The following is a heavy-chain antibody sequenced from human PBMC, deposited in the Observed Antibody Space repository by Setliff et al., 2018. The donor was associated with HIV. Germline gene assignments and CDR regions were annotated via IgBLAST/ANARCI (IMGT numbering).Heavy chain of an antibody. D-gene: IGHD3-9*01. CDR2: INSDGSSI. Sequence: PGGSLRLSCAASGFTFTTYWMHWVRQVPGKGLVWVSRINSDGSSIGYADSVKGRFTISRDNVNNAVYLQMNSLRTEDTAVYYCARDRHYDTLTGFPYFDYWGQGTLVTVSS. CDR1: GFTFTTYW. V-gene: IGHV3-74*01. CDR3: ARDRHYDTLTGFPYFDY. J-gene: IGHJ4*02.